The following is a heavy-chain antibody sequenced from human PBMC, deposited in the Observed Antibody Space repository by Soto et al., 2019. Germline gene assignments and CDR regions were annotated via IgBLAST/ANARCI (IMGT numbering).Heavy chain of an antibody. Sequence: QITLKESGPTRVKPTQTLTLTCTFSGFSLSARPAGVGWIRQHPGKALERLALIYWDDDKRYSPSLQSRLTTTKAASKNQIVLTMANMDTVDTATYYCADRADINGNLNGGYFDYWGQGALVTVSS. CDR2: IYWDDDK. J-gene: IGHJ4*02. CDR1: GFSLSARPAG. CDR3: ADRADINGNLNGGYFDY. V-gene: IGHV2-5*02. D-gene: IGHD1-1*01.